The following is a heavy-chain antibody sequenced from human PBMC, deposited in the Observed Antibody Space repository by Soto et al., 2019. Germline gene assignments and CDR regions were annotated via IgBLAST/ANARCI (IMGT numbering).Heavy chain of an antibody. V-gene: IGHV1-69*13. CDR3: ARDSSRFGSPVTKNFDY. CDR1: GGTFSSYA. D-gene: IGHD4-4*01. CDR2: IIPIFGTA. J-gene: IGHJ4*02. Sequence: GAAVKVSCNASGGTFSSYAISWVRQAPGQGLEWMGGIIPIFGTANYAQKFQGRVTITADESTSTAYMELSSLRSEDTAVYYCARDSSRFGSPVTKNFDYWGQGTLVTVSS.